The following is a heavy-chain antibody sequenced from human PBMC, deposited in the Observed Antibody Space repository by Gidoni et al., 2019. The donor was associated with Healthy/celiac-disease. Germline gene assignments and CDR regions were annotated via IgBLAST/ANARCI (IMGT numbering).Heavy chain of an antibody. Sequence: QVQLQESGPGLVKPSETLSLTCTVTGGSISSYYWSWIRQPPGKGLEWIGYIYYSGSTNYNPSLKSRVTISVDTSKNQFSLKLSSVTAADTAVYYCARADSSGYYYVGAFDIWGQGTMVTVSS. D-gene: IGHD3-22*01. V-gene: IGHV4-59*01. J-gene: IGHJ3*02. CDR1: GGSISSYY. CDR3: ARADSSGYYYVGAFDI. CDR2: IYYSGST.